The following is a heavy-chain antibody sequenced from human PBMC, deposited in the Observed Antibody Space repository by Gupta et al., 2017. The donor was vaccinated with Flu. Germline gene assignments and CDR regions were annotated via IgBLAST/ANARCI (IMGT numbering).Heavy chain of an antibody. V-gene: IGHV3-9*01. J-gene: IGHJ3*02. Sequence: DYARHWVRQAPGKGLEWVSGISWNSGNILYAASGKGRFTISRDNTKNSLFLQMNSLRAADTALYYCVKDRTYPLPGDGFDMWGQGTMVTVSS. CDR2: ISWNSGNI. CDR1: DYA. D-gene: IGHD3-16*02. CDR3: VKDRTYPLPGDGFDM.